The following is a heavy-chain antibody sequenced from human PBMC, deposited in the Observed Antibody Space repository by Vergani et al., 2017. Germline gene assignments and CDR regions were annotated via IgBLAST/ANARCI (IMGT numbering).Heavy chain of an antibody. Sequence: QVQLQESGPGLVKPSETLSLTCTVSGGSISSYYWSWIRQPPGKGLEWIGYSYYSGSTNYNPSLKSRVTISVDTSKNQFSLKLSSVTAADTAVYYCARYSSSWYRAAFFDYWGQGTLVTVSS. CDR2: SYYSGST. J-gene: IGHJ4*02. D-gene: IGHD6-13*01. CDR1: GGSISSYY. CDR3: ARYSSSWYRAAFFDY. V-gene: IGHV4-59*01.